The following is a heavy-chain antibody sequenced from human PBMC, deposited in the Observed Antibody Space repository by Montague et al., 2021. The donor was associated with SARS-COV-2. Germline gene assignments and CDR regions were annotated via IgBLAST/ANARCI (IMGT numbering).Heavy chain of an antibody. J-gene: IGHJ4*02. CDR3: ARAETYDSTGPLFY. D-gene: IGHD3-22*01. Sequence: SLRLSCAASGFTVNQNYMSWVRQAPGKGLEWVSAIYSGGTTYYGXXVKGLFTISRDNSKNTLYLQMNSLRAEDTAVYYCARAETYDSTGPLFYWGQGTLVTVSS. CDR2: IYSGGTT. CDR1: GFTVNQNY. V-gene: IGHV3-53*01.